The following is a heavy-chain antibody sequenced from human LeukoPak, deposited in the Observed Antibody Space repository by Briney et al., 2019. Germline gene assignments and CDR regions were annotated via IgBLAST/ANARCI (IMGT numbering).Heavy chain of an antibody. V-gene: IGHV3-74*01. Sequence: GGSLRLSCAASGFTFSNAWMGWVRQAPGKGLVWVSRINSDGSSTSYADSVKGRFTISRDNAKNTLFLQMNSLRAEDTAVYYCARGPGAFDIWGQGTMVTVSS. J-gene: IGHJ3*02. CDR3: ARGPGAFDI. CDR1: GFTFSNAW. D-gene: IGHD2-2*01. CDR2: INSDGSST.